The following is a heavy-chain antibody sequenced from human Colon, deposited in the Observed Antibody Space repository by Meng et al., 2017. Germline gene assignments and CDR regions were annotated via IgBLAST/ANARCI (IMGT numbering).Heavy chain of an antibody. Sequence: VRWPESGPGLVKPSETLSLACSVSGASVSVNSYWSWVRQPPGRGLEWIGQIDHRGSAYYRPSLNSRVTMSLDKSRNQFSLRLTSVTAADTAVYYCARHGGYYQDFWGQGTLVTVSS. D-gene: IGHD4-23*01. J-gene: IGHJ4*02. CDR2: IDHRGSA. CDR3: ARHGGYYQDF. CDR1: GASVSVNSY. V-gene: IGHV4-4*02.